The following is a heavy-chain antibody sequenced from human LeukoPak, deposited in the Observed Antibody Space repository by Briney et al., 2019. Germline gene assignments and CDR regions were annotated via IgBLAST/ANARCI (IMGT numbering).Heavy chain of an antibody. CDR3: ATEGAVTVRAFDY. CDR1: GYIFSNYN. Sequence: GGSLRLSRAPPGYIFSNYNMHWLRQAPGEGLYRVSSISGSRSYMYYVDSLQGRFTISRDNAKNSLYLQINRLAAEEPAVYYCATEGAVTVRAFDYWGQGTLVTVSS. J-gene: IGHJ4*02. V-gene: IGHV3-21*01. CDR2: ISGSRSYM. D-gene: IGHD3-10*02.